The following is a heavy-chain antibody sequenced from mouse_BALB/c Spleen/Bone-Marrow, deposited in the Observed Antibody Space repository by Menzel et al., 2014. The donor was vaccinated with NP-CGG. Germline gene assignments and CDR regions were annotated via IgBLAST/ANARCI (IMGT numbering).Heavy chain of an antibody. V-gene: IGHV5-15*02. CDR3: ARVERHDKAGSSAY. CDR1: GFTFSGYG. J-gene: IGHJ3*01. CDR2: ISNLAYSI. D-gene: IGHD2-14*01. Sequence: EVQLVESGGGLVQPGGSRKLSCAASGFTFSGYGMAWVRQAPGKGPEWVAFISNLAYSIYYADTATGRFTISRENAKNTLYLEMSSLRSEDTAMYYCARVERHDKAGSSAYWGQGILVTV.